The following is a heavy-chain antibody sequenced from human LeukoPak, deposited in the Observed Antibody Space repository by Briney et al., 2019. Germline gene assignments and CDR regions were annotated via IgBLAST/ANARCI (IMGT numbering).Heavy chain of an antibody. J-gene: IGHJ3*01. CDR1: GFTFSRYW. V-gene: IGHV3-74*01. Sequence: GGSLRLSCAASGFTFSRYWMHWVRQAPGTGLGWVSRISHDGSSLSYADSVRGRFIISRDNAKNTLYLQMNSLRAEDTAVYFCTSLVVTDNWAFDVWGQGTTVTVSS. D-gene: IGHD2-21*02. CDR2: ISHDGSSL. CDR3: TSLVVTDNWAFDV.